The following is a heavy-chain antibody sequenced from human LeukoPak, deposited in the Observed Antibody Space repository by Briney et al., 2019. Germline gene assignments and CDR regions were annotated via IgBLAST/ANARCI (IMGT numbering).Heavy chain of an antibody. CDR3: ARDGGSSNWYDVHIGNWFDP. Sequence: SETLSLTCTVSGGSISSNNYYWSWIRQPAGKGLEWIGRIYTNGNTNYNPSLKSRVTISVDASENQFSLKVTSVTAAGTAVYYCARDGGSSNWYDVHIGNWFDPWGQGTLVTVSS. CDR2: IYTNGNT. CDR1: GGSISSNNYY. J-gene: IGHJ5*02. V-gene: IGHV4-61*02. D-gene: IGHD6-13*01.